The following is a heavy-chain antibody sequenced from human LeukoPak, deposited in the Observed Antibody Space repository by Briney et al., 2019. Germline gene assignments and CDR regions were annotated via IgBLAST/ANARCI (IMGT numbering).Heavy chain of an antibody. CDR3: ARTLYYYDSSGYYYYYYYMDV. CDR1: RGSISGYS. D-gene: IGHD3-22*01. Sequence: SETLSHTCTVSRGSISGYSWSWIRQSPGGGLEWIGYIYYSGDTAYNPSLRSRVTLSVDTSKNQFSLQLRSVTTADTAVYYCARTLYYYDSSGYYYYYYYMDVWGKGTTVTVSS. V-gene: IGHV4-59*01. J-gene: IGHJ6*03. CDR2: IYYSGDT.